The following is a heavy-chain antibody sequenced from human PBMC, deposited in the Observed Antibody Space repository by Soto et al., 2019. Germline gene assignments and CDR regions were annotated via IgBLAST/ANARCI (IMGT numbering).Heavy chain of an antibody. Sequence: ASVKVSCKASGYTFTSYGISWVRQAPGQGFEWMGWISAYNGNTNYAQKLQGRVTMTTDTSTSTAYMELRSLRSDDTAVYYCARVPRSSIAAAVSWFDPRGQGTLVTVSS. CDR1: GYTFTSYG. CDR3: ARVPRSSIAAAVSWFDP. D-gene: IGHD6-13*01. J-gene: IGHJ5*02. V-gene: IGHV1-18*01. CDR2: ISAYNGNT.